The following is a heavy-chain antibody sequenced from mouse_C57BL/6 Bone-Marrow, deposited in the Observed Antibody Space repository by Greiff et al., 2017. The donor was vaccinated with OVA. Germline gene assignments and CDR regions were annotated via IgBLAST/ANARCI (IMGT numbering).Heavy chain of an antibody. V-gene: IGHV1-55*01. CDR2: IYPGSGST. Sequence: QVQLQQPGAELVKPGASVKMSCKASGYTFTSYWITWVKQRPGQGLEWIGDIYPGSGSTNYNEKFKSKATLTVDNSSSTAYMQLISLTSEDSAVYYCARCGSPAWFAYWGQGTLVTVSA. CDR3: ARCGSPAWFAY. D-gene: IGHD1-1*02. CDR1: GYTFTSYW. J-gene: IGHJ3*01.